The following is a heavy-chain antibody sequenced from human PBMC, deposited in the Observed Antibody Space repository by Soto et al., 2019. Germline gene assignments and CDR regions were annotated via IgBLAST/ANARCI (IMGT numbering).Heavy chain of an antibody. D-gene: IGHD1-1*01. J-gene: IGHJ4*02. CDR2: IYYKGSA. CDR1: GGSVTSYY. Sequence: LSLTCTVSGGSVTSYYWTWIRQPPGKGLESIGYIYYKGSANYNPSLKGRVTISLDTSKNQFSLKLNSVTTADTAVYYCARLDHVRDYFDSWGQGILVTVSS. CDR3: ARLDHVRDYFDS. V-gene: IGHV4-59*02.